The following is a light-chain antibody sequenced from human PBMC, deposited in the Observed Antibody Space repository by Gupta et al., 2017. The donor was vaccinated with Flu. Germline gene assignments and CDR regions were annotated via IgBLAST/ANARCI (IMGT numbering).Light chain of an antibody. J-gene: IGKJ1*01. CDR2: QVS. CDR3: MQGSRWPWA. CDR1: QSLVYSDGNIY. Sequence: ISCRSSQSLVYSDGNIYLHWFQQRPGRSPRRLIYQVSHRESGVPDRFSGSGSGTDFTLKISRVEAEDVGVYYCMQGSRWPWAFGQGTKVEIK. V-gene: IGKV2-30*01.